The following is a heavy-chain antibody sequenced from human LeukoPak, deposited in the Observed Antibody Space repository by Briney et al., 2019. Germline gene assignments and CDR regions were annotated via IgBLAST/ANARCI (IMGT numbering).Heavy chain of an antibody. CDR1: GVSISSSNSY. V-gene: IGHV4-39*02. J-gene: IGHJ4*02. Sequence: PSETLSLTCTVSGVSISSSNSYWGWIRQPPGKGLEWIGSIYYSGNTYYNASLKSQVSISIDTSKNQFSLRLTSVTAADTAVYYCARDGYTKRDHMVTDYWGQGTLVTVSS. CDR3: ARDGYTKRDHMVTDY. CDR2: IYYSGNT. D-gene: IGHD5-18*01.